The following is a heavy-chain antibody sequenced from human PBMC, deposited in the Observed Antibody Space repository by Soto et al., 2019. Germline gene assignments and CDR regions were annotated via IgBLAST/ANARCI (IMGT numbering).Heavy chain of an antibody. J-gene: IGHJ2*01. CDR1: GYTFTSYA. Sequence: WASVKVSCKASGYTFTSYAMHWVRQAPGQGLEWMGWINAGNGNTKYSQKFQGRVTITRDTSASTAYMELSSLRSEDTAVYYCARPRNRYCSGGSCYSNWYFDLWGRGTLVTVSS. CDR2: INAGNGNT. V-gene: IGHV1-3*01. CDR3: ARPRNRYCSGGSCYSNWYFDL. D-gene: IGHD2-15*01.